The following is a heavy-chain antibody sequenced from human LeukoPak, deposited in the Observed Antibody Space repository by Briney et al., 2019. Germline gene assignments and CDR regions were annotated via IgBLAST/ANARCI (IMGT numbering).Heavy chain of an antibody. J-gene: IGHJ4*02. Sequence: ASVKVSCKASGYTFTNYGVSWLRHAPGQGLEWMGWISAYNVNTNYAQKIQGRVTMTTDTSTSTAYMELRSLKSDDTAVYYCARDAPYCSSTSCYAGRYFDYWGQGTLVTVSS. D-gene: IGHD2-2*01. CDR2: ISAYNVNT. CDR1: GYTFTNYG. CDR3: ARDAPYCSSTSCYAGRYFDY. V-gene: IGHV1-18*01.